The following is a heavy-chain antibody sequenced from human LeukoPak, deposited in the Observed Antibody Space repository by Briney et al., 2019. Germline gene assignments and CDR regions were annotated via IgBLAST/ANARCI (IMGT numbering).Heavy chain of an antibody. Sequence: SETLSLTCTVSGGSISSSSYYWGWIRQPPGKGLEWIGSIYYSGSTYYNPSLKSRVTISVDTSKNQFSLKLSSVTAADTAVYYCARPEDGTLTDAFDIWGQGKMVTVSS. CDR2: IYYSGST. CDR3: ARPEDGTLTDAFDI. CDR1: GGSISSSSYY. D-gene: IGHD1-1*01. J-gene: IGHJ3*02. V-gene: IGHV4-39*07.